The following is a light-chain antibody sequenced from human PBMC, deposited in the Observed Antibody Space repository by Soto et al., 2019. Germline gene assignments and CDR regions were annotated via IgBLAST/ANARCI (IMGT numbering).Light chain of an antibody. CDR1: SSDVGGYNY. V-gene: IGLV2-14*01. CDR3: SSFTISSTLV. CDR2: EVT. J-gene: IGLJ3*02. Sequence: QSALTQPASVSGSPGQSITISCTGTSSDVGGYNYVSWYQQPPGKAPRLMIYEVTNRPSGVSYRFSGSKSGNTASLTISGLQAEDEADYFCSSFTISSTLVFGGGTKVTVL.